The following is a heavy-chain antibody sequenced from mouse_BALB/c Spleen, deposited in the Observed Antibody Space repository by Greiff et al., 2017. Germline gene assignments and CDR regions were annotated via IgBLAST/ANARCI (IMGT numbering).Heavy chain of an antibody. CDR3: ARGGYDSWFAY. CDR2: ISNGGGST. V-gene: IGHV5-12-2*01. D-gene: IGHD2-14*01. J-gene: IGHJ3*01. Sequence: EVKLVESGGGLVQPGGSLKLSCAASGFTFSSYTMSWVRQTPEKRLEWVAYISNGGGSTYYPDTVKGRFTISRDNAKNTLYLQMSSLKSEDTAMYYCARGGYDSWFAYWGQGTLVTVSA. CDR1: GFTFSSYT.